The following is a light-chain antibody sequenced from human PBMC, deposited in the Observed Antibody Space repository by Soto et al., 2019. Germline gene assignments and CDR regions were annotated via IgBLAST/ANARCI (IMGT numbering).Light chain of an antibody. Sequence: QSVLTQPASVPGSPGQSITISCTGTSSDVGGYGYVSWYQHHPGKAPKLMIYDVSNRPSGVSNRFSGSKSGNTASLTISGLQAEDEADYYCSSYTSSSLYVFGTGTKVTV. CDR3: SSYTSSSLYV. CDR2: DVS. CDR1: SSDVGGYGY. J-gene: IGLJ1*01. V-gene: IGLV2-14*03.